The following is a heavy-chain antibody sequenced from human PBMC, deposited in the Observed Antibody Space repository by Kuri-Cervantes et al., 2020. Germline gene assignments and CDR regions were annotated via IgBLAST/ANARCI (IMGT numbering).Heavy chain of an antibody. J-gene: IGHJ4*02. Sequence: GESLKISCAASGFTFSDYYMSWIRQAPGKGLEWVSYISSSGSTIYYADSVKGRFTISRDNSKNTLYLQMNSLRAEDTAVYYCARGVRGVQPLFDYWGQGTLVTVSS. CDR3: ARGVRGVQPLFDY. CDR1: GFTFSDYY. D-gene: IGHD3-10*01. V-gene: IGHV3-11*04. CDR2: ISSSGSTI.